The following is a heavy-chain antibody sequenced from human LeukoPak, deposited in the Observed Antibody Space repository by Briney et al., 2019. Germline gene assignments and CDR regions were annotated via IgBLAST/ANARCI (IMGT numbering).Heavy chain of an antibody. CDR3: ARDYYDSSGYYRGGDYFDY. J-gene: IGHJ4*02. Sequence: ASVRVSCKASGYTFTSNGISWVRQAPGQGLEWMGWISTYSGGTNYAQKFQGRVTMTTDTSTSTAYMELRSLRSDDTAVYYCARDYYDSSGYYRGGDYFDYWGQGTLVTVSS. D-gene: IGHD3-22*01. CDR1: GYTFTSNG. V-gene: IGHV1-18*01. CDR2: ISTYSGGT.